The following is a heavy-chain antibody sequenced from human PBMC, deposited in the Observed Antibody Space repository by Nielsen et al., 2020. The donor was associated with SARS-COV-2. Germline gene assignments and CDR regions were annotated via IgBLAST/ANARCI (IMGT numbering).Heavy chain of an antibody. CDR3: AKDVHSSSIGYYYYYMDV. CDR1: GFTFSSYA. V-gene: IGHV3-23*01. CDR2: ISGSGGST. Sequence: GGSLRLSCAASGFTFSSYAMSWVRQAPGKGLEWVSAISGSGGSTYYAASVKGRVTISRDNSKNTLFLQMNSLRAEDTAVYYCAKDVHSSSIGYYYYYMDVWGKGTTVTVSS. D-gene: IGHD6-6*01. J-gene: IGHJ6*03.